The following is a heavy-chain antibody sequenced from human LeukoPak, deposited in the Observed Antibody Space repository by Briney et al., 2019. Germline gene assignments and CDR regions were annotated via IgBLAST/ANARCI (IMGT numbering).Heavy chain of an antibody. CDR3: AKKYYDILTGYYVQYSAMDV. Sequence: GGSLRLFCAASGFTFSSYAMSWVRQAPGQGLEWVSAISGSADKTYYADSVKGRFTISRDNSKNTLYLQMNSLRAEDTAVYYCAKKYYDILTGYYVQYSAMDVWGQGTTVTVSS. J-gene: IGHJ6*02. D-gene: IGHD3-9*01. CDR1: GFTFSSYA. V-gene: IGHV3-23*01. CDR2: ISGSADKT.